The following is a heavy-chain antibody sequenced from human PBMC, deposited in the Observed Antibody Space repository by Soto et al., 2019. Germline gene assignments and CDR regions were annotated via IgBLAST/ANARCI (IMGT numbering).Heavy chain of an antibody. D-gene: IGHD6-25*01. CDR2: ISHDGNNE. CDR3: ARSREIIASAGSFDY. J-gene: IGHJ4*02. Sequence: GGSLRLSCAASGFPFSSYGMHWVRQAPGKGLEWVALISHDGNNEFYADSVKGRFTVSRDNSKNTLHLQMKSLRAEDTAVYYCARSREIIASAGSFDYWGQGTLVTVSS. V-gene: IGHV3-30*03. CDR1: GFPFSSYG.